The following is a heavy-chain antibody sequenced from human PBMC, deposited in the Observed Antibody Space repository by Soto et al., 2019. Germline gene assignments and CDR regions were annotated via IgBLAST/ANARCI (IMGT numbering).Heavy chain of an antibody. CDR1: GGSISSYY. V-gene: IGHV4-4*07. J-gene: IGHJ4*02. CDR2: IYTSGST. CDR3: ARDRAPPGEPYYFDY. Sequence: PSETLSLTCTVSGGSISSYYWSWIRQPAGKGLEWIGRIYTSGSTNYNPSLKSRVTMSVDTSKNQFSLKLSSVTAADTAVYYCARDRAPPGEPYYFDYWGQGTLVTVSS. D-gene: IGHD3-16*01.